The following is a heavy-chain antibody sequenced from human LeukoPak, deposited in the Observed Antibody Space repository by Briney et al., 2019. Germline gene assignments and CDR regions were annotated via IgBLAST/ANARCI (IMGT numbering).Heavy chain of an antibody. D-gene: IGHD4-17*01. CDR2: LSGSGGTT. Sequence: RGSLRLSCAASGFTFSSHAMSWVRQAPGKGLEWVSSLSGSGGTTYHADSVKGRFSISRDNSKNTLYLQLNSLRAEDTAVYYCAKGGSTSRVTTSRVVFGYYYYLDVWGKGTPVTVSS. CDR3: AKGGSTSRVTTSRVVFGYYYYLDV. J-gene: IGHJ6*03. V-gene: IGHV3-23*01. CDR1: GFTFSSHA.